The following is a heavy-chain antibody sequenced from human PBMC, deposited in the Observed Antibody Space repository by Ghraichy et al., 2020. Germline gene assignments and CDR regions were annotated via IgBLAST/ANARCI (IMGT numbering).Heavy chain of an antibody. Sequence: GESLNISCAASGFTFSTYSMNWVRQAPGKGLEWLSNISSSSSTIYYADSVKGRFTISRDNAKKSLYLQMNSLRDEDTAVYYCARDEYYDSTGFPPEDGMDVWGQGTTVTVSS. CDR1: GFTFSTYS. D-gene: IGHD3-22*01. J-gene: IGHJ6*02. V-gene: IGHV3-48*02. CDR3: ARDEYYDSTGFPPEDGMDV. CDR2: ISSSSSTI.